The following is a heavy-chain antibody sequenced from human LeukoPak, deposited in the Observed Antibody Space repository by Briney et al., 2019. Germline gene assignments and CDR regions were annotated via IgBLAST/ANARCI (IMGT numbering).Heavy chain of an antibody. D-gene: IGHD7-27*01. CDR3: ARPGPNWFDP. J-gene: IGHJ5*02. V-gene: IGHV4-34*01. CDR2: INHSGST. Sequence: SETLSLTCAVYGGSFSGYYWSWIRQPPGNGLEWIGEINHSGSTNYNPSLKSRVTISVDTSKNQFSLKLSSVTAADTAVYYCARPGPNWFDPWGQGTLVTVSS. CDR1: GGSFSGYY.